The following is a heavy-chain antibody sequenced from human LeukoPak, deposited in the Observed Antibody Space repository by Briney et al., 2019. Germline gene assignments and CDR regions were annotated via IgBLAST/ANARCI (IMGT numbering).Heavy chain of an antibody. D-gene: IGHD5-12*01. V-gene: IGHV3-21*01. CDR2: ISSSSSYI. CDR3: ARDCGYDSFDY. J-gene: IGHJ4*02. CDR1: GFTFCSYS. Sequence: PGGSLSLSCAASGFTFCSYSMNWVRQAPGKGMEWVSSISSSSSYIYYADSVKGRFTISRDNAKNSLYLQMNSLRAEDTAVYYCARDCGYDSFDYWGQGTLVTVSS.